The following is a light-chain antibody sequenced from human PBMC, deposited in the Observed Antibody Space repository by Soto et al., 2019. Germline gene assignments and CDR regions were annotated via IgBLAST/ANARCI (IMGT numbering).Light chain of an antibody. CDR2: AAS. CDR1: QDISNY. J-gene: IGKJ1*01. Sequence: DIQMTQSPSSLSASVGDRVTITCRATQDISNYLAWNQQKPGKVPNLLIYAASTLQSGVPSRFSGSGSGTDFTLTISSLQPEDVTYYCQKYNSAPPWTFGQGTKVEI. CDR3: QKYNSAPPWT. V-gene: IGKV1-27*01.